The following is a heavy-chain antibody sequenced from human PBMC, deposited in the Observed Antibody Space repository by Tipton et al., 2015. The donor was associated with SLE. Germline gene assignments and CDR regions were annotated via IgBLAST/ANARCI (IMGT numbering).Heavy chain of an antibody. Sequence: TLSLTCTVSGGSISSYYWSWIRQPPGKGLEWIGYIYYSGSTNYNSSLKSRVTISVDTSRNQLSLRLSAVTAADTAVYYCARGILEWSDYWGQGTLVTVSS. D-gene: IGHD3-3*01. J-gene: IGHJ4*02. CDR3: ARGILEWSDY. V-gene: IGHV4-59*01. CDR2: IYYSGST. CDR1: GGSISSYY.